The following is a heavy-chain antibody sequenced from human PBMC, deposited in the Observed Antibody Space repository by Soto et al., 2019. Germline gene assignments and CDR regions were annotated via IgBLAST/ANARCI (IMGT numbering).Heavy chain of an antibody. CDR1: GGSISSGGYY. D-gene: IGHD3-22*01. Sequence: SETLSLTCTVSGGSISSGGYYWSWIRQHTGKGLQWIGYIYYSGSTYYNSSLKSRVTISVDTSKNQFSLKLSSVTAADTAVYYCAREWHYYDSSGYLLDYYGMDVWGQGTTVTVSS. CDR2: IYYSGST. V-gene: IGHV4-31*03. J-gene: IGHJ6*02. CDR3: AREWHYYDSSGYLLDYYGMDV.